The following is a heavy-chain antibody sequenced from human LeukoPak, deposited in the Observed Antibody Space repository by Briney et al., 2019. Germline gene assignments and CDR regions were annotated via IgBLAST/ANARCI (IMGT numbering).Heavy chain of an antibody. Sequence: SQTLSLTCTVSGGSISSGDYYWSWIRQPPGKGLEWIGYIFYNGVTYYNPFLKSRLTISIDTPKNQFSLKLSSVTAADTAVYYCASFCSGGSCYEYFDLWGRGTLVTVSS. J-gene: IGHJ2*01. D-gene: IGHD2-15*01. CDR2: IFYNGVT. CDR1: GGSISSGDYY. CDR3: ASFCSGGSCYEYFDL. V-gene: IGHV4-30-4*01.